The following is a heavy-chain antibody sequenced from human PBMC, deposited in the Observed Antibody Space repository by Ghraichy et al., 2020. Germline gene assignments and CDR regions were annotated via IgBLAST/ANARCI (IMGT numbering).Heavy chain of an antibody. CDR2: ISGSGGST. D-gene: IGHD3-22*01. CDR3: AKDDDGGHYYDSSDVGFDY. CDR1: GFTFSSYA. V-gene: IGHV3-23*01. J-gene: IGHJ4*02. Sequence: LSLTCAASGFTFSSYAMSWVRQAPGKGLEWVSAISGSGGSTYYADSVKGRFTISRDNSKNTLYLQMNSLRAEDTAVYYCAKDDDGGHYYDSSDVGFDYWGQGTLVTVSS.